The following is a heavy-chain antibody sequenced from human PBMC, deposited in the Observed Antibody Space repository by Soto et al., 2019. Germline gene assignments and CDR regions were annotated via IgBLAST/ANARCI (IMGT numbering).Heavy chain of an antibody. V-gene: IGHV3-23*01. D-gene: IGHD2-15*01. CDR2: ITADGST. Sequence: EVQVLESGGGLVQPGGSLRLSCEGSGFTVSSHAMTWIRQAPGKGPEWVSTITADGSTYYADSVKGRFAMSRDTSESTLYLQMNSLGAEDTAAYYCAPHVSCSGGSCQYDAFAIRGQGTMVTVSS. CDR3: APHVSCSGGSCQYDAFAI. J-gene: IGHJ3*02. CDR1: GFTVSSHA.